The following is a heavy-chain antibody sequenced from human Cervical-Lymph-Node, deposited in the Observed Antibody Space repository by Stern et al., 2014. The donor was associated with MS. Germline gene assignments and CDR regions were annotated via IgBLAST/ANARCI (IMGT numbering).Heavy chain of an antibody. D-gene: IGHD6-19*01. CDR1: GSTFSTSW. J-gene: IGHJ5*01. Sequence: QLVQSGGGLVQPGGSQRLSCAASGSTFSTSWMSWVRQAPGKGLEGVANINRDGSVTFYLDSVKGRFTISRDNAKSSLYLEMNSVRAEDTAVYYCTRFLQSGWSDLFDSWGRGTLVTVSS. CDR2: INRDGSVT. V-gene: IGHV3-7*01. CDR3: TRFLQSGWSDLFDS.